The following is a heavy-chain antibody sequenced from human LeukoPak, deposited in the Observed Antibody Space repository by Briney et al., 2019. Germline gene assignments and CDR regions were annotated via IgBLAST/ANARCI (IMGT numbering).Heavy chain of an antibody. CDR2: INHSGST. CDR1: GGSFSGYY. D-gene: IGHD6-6*01. V-gene: IGHV4-34*01. J-gene: IGHJ4*02. CDR3: ATASSSSHHFPFDY. Sequence: SETLSLTCAVYGGSFSGYYWSWIRQPPGKGLEWIGEINHSGSTNYNPSLKSRVTISVDTSKNQFSLKLSSVTAADTAVYYCATASSSSHHFPFDYWGQGTLVTVSS.